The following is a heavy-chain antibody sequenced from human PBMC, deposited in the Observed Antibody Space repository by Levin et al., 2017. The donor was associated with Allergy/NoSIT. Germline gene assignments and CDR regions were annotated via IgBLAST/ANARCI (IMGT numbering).Heavy chain of an antibody. CDR3: ARSSYITSSGKFDY. V-gene: IGHV3-74*01. D-gene: IGHD6-6*01. J-gene: IGHJ4*02. Sequence: AGGSLRLSCAVSGFTFSNYWMHWVRQAPGKGLVWVSRIKSDGSSTTYADSVKGRFTISRDNAKNTLYLQMNSLRAEDTAVYYCARSSYITSSGKFDYWGQGTLVTVSS. CDR1: GFTFSNYW. CDR2: IKSDGSST.